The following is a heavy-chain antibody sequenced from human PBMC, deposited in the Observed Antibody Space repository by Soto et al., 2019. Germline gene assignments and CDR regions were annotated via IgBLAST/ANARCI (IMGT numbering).Heavy chain of an antibody. Sequence: QVQLQESGPGLVKPSETLSLTCTVSGGSVSSGNYFWSWIRQPPGKGLEWIGYIHSSGSTNYNPSLKSRVTISVDTSRNQFSLKLTSVTAADTAVYYCAILTKPTAVTTAFRGGYGLDVWSQGTTVTVSS. CDR2: IHSSGST. CDR1: GGSVSSGNYF. CDR3: AILTKPTAVTTAFRGGYGLDV. D-gene: IGHD4-17*01. J-gene: IGHJ6*02. V-gene: IGHV4-61*01.